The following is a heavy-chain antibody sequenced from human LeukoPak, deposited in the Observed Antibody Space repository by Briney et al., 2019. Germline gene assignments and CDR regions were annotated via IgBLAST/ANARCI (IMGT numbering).Heavy chain of an antibody. Sequence: GGSLRLSCAASGFSFSNYWMSWVRQAPGKGLEWVANIKHDGIEMNYADSAKGRFTISRDNAKNSLYLQMTSLRAEDTALYYCTRATGWYPDYWGRGTLITISS. J-gene: IGHJ4*02. CDR2: IKHDGIEM. V-gene: IGHV3-7*01. CDR1: GFSFSNYW. D-gene: IGHD6-19*01. CDR3: TRATGWYPDY.